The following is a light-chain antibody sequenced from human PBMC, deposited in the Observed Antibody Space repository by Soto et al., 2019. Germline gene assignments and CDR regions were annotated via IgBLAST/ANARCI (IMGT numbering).Light chain of an antibody. CDR2: EGT. J-gene: IGLJ1*01. V-gene: IGLV2-23*01. CDR3: CFYVGARSYV. CDR1: NNL. Sequence: QSAPTQPASVSGSPGQSITISCTGTNNLVSWYQQHPGKAPKVVIYEGTKRPSSVSNRFSGSNSGRTASLTISGLQAEDEAHYFCCFYVGARSYVFGPGTKLTVL.